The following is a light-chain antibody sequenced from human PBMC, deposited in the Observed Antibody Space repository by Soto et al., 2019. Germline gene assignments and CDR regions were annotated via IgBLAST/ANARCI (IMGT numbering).Light chain of an antibody. CDR2: GAS. CDR3: QRYDSSLYT. CDR1: QSVSSSY. V-gene: IGKV3-20*01. J-gene: IGKJ2*01. Sequence: EIVLTQSPGTLSLSPGERVTLSCRASQSVSSSYLAWYQQKPGQAPRLLIYGASTRATGIPDRFSGSGSGTDFSLTISRLKPEDFAVYYCQRYDSSLYTFGQGTKLEIK.